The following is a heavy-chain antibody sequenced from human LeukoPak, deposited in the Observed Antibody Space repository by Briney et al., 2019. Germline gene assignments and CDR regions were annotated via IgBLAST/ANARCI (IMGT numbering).Heavy chain of an antibody. CDR2: LSGSGITT. V-gene: IGHV3-23*01. CDR3: AKGIYSSGWSYFDY. CDR1: GFTFSNSA. Sequence: GGSLRLSCAASGFTFSNSAMSWVRQAPGKGLEWVSTLSGSGITTYYADSVKGRFSLSRDNSTNTLYMQMNTLRAEDSALYYCAKGIYSSGWSYFDYWGHGTLVTVSS. D-gene: IGHD6-19*01. J-gene: IGHJ4*01.